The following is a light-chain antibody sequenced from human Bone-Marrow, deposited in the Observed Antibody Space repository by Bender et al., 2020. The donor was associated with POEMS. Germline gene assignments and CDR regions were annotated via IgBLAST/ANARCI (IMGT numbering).Light chain of an antibody. Sequence: SYELTQPSSVSVSPGQTARISCSGDALPDKYAYWYQQKPGQAPVLVIYKYNQRPSGIPERFSGSSSGTKVTLSISGVQAEDETDYHCHSADSSGTYPTFGGGTKLTVL. CDR2: KYN. CDR1: ALPDKY. J-gene: IGLJ2*01. V-gene: IGLV3-25*03. CDR3: HSADSSGTYPT.